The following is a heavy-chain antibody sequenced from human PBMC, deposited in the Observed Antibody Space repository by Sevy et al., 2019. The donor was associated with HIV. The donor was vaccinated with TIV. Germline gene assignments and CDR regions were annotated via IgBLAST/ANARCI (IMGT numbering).Heavy chain of an antibody. CDR3: ARDSAETAALDF. D-gene: IGHD5-18*01. CDR1: GFTFSSYA. CDR2: ISSGSRSI. Sequence: GVSLRLSCAASGFTFSSYAMHWVRQAPGKGLEWVSYISSGSRSIYYADSVKGRFTISRDNAKNLLYMHMNSLRDEDTAVYFCARDSAETAALDFWGQGTLVTVSS. J-gene: IGHJ4*02. V-gene: IGHV3-48*02.